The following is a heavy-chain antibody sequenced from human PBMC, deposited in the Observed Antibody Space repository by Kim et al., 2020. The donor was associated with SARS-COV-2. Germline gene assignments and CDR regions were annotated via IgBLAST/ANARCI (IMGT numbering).Heavy chain of an antibody. V-gene: IGHV4-39*01. CDR3: ASYYDILTGYYRAYAFDI. D-gene: IGHD3-9*01. Sequence: SETLSLTCTVSGGSISSSSYYWGWIRQPPGKGLEWIGSIYYSGSTYYNPSLKSRVTISVDTSKNQFSPKLSSVTAADTAVYYCASYYDILTGYYRAYAFDIWGQGTMVTVSS. CDR1: GGSISSSSYY. CDR2: IYYSGST. J-gene: IGHJ3*02.